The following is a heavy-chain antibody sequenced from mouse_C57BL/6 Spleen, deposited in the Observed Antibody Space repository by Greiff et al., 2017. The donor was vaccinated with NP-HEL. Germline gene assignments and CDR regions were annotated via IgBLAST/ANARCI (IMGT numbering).Heavy chain of an antibody. V-gene: IGHV1-47*01. CDR1: GYTFTTYP. CDR2: FHPYNDDT. Sequence: QVQLKESGAELVKPGASVKMSCKASGYTFTTYPIEWMKQNHGKSLEWIGNFHPYNDDTKYNEKFKGKATLTVEKSSSTVYLELSRLTSDDSAVYYCARGPRYYYGSSYGAMDYWGQGTSGTVSS. J-gene: IGHJ4*01. CDR3: ARGPRYYYGSSYGAMDY. D-gene: IGHD1-1*01.